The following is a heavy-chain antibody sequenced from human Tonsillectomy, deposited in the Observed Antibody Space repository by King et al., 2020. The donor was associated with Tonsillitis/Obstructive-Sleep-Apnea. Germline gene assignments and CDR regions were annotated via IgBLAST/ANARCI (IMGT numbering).Heavy chain of an antibody. CDR1: GFTFSSYA. J-gene: IGHJ2*01. CDR3: ARGRGCCTSTRRQTYVLL. D-gene: IGHD2-2*01. CDR2: ISGSGSNI. V-gene: IGHV3-48*03. Sequence: VQLVESGGDLVQPGGSLRLSCAASGFTFSSYAMNWVRQAPGKGLEWVSYISGSGSNIYYADSVKGRFTISRDNAKNSLYLQMNSLRAEDTSVYYCARGRGCCTSTRRQTYVLLWRRGPLVPVLS.